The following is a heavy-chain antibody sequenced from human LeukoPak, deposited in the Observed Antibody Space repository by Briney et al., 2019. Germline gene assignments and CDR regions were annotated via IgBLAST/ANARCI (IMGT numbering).Heavy chain of an antibody. CDR2: ISSSSSYI. J-gene: IGHJ4*02. CDR1: GFTFSSYS. D-gene: IGHD1-26*01. Sequence: GGSLRLSCAASGFTFSSYSMNWVRQAPGKGLEWVSSISSSSSYICYADSVKGRFTISRDNAKNSLYLQMNSLRAEDTAVYYCARFFKFGGSFDYWGQGTLVTVSS. V-gene: IGHV3-21*01. CDR3: ARFFKFGGSFDY.